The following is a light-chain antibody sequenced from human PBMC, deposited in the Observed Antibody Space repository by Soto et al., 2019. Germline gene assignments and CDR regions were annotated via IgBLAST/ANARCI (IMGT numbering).Light chain of an antibody. CDR1: SSDVGGYNY. CDR3: SSYTRSSLYV. CDR2: EVT. J-gene: IGLJ1*01. Sequence: QSALTQPASVSGSPGQSITISCTGTSSDVGGYNYVSWYQQHPGKAPKLMIYEVTNRPSGVSNRFSGSKSGNTASLTISGVQAEDEADYYCSSYTRSSLYVFGTGTKVPVL. V-gene: IGLV2-14*01.